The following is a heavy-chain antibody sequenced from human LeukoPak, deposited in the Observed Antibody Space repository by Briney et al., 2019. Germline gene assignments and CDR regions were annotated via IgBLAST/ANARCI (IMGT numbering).Heavy chain of an antibody. CDR1: GFTFSSYA. V-gene: IGHV3-23*01. CDR2: ISGSGGST. CDR3: AKVSADYVWGSYRYPYYFDY. J-gene: IGHJ4*02. Sequence: PGGSLRLSCAASGFTFSSYAMSWVRQAPGKGLEWVSAISGSGGSTYYADSVKGRFTISRDNSKNTLYLQMNSLRAEDTAVYYCAKVSADYVWGSYRYPYYFDYWGQGTLVTVYS. D-gene: IGHD3-16*02.